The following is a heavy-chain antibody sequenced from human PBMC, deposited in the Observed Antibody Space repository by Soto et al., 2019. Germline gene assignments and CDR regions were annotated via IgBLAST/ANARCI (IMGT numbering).Heavy chain of an antibody. J-gene: IGHJ4*02. D-gene: IGHD2-8*02. V-gene: IGHV3-30*03. CDR1: GFTVNTYG. CDR3: TGEVASGY. CDR2: ISRDGGTK. Sequence: QVQLVESGGGVVLPGRSLRLSCAVSGFTVNTYGMHWVRQAPGKGLEWVAVISRDGGTKFYADSVKGRFTISRDNSRNTLFLEMNSLRGDDMAVYYCTGEVASGYWGQGTLVTISS.